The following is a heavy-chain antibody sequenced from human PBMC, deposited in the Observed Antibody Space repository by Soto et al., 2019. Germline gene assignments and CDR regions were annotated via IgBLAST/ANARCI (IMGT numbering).Heavy chain of an antibody. CDR2: IRYDGSNK. CDR3: ARDWINNYFDY. J-gene: IGHJ4*02. Sequence: QVQLVESGGGVVQPGTSLRLFCTASGFTFSSFGMHWVRQAPGRGVEWVSDIRYDGSNKDYADSVKGRFTISRDNSKNTLYLQMNSLRADDTAVYYCARDWINNYFDYWGQGTLVTVSS. V-gene: IGHV3-33*01. CDR1: GFTFSSFG. D-gene: IGHD2-2*03.